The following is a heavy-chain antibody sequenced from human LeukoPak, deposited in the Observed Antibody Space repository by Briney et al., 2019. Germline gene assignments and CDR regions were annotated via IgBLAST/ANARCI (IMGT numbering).Heavy chain of an antibody. D-gene: IGHD3-10*01. Sequence: GGSLRLSCAASGFTFSSYWMHWVRQAPGKGLVWVSRINSDGSSTSYADSVKGRFTISRDNAKNTLYLRMNSLRAEDTAVYYCARDTGYYGHVDYWGQGTLVTVSS. V-gene: IGHV3-74*01. CDR2: INSDGSST. CDR3: ARDTGYYGHVDY. CDR1: GFTFSSYW. J-gene: IGHJ4*02.